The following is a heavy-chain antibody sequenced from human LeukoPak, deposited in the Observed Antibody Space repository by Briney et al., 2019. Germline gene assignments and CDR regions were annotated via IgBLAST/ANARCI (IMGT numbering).Heavy chain of an antibody. CDR3: AKGNFYYDYVWGSNY. D-gene: IGHD3-16*01. CDR1: GFTFSSYS. CDR2: ISSSSSYI. Sequence: PGGSLRLSCAASGFTFSSYSMNWVRQAPGKGLEWVSSISSSSSYIYYADSVKGRFTISRDNSKNTLYLQMNSLRAEDTAVYYCAKGNFYYDYVWGSNYWGQGTLVTVSS. J-gene: IGHJ4*02. V-gene: IGHV3-21*04.